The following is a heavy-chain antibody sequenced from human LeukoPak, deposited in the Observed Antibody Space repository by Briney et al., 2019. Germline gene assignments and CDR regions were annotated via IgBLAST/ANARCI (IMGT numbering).Heavy chain of an antibody. CDR2: INPNSGGT. V-gene: IGHV1-2*02. Sequence: ASVKVSCKASGYTFTGYYMHWVRQAPGQGLEWMGWINPNSGGTNYAQKFQGRVTMTRDTSISTAYMELSRLRSDDTAVYYCARVYNWNYHFFDYWGQGTLVTVSS. CDR1: GYTFTGYY. J-gene: IGHJ4*02. CDR3: ARVYNWNYHFFDY. D-gene: IGHD1-7*01.